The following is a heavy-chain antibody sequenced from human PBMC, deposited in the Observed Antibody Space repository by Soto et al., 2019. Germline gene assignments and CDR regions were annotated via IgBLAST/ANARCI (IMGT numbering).Heavy chain of an antibody. CDR1: GGSISSGGYY. CDR3: ARDREDIVPAARDYYYYYGMDV. V-gene: IGHV4-31*03. Sequence: NPSETLSLTCTVSGGSISSGGYYWSWIRQHPGKGLEWIGYIYYSGSTYYNPSLRSRVTISVDTSKNQFSLKLSSVTAADTAVYYCARDREDIVPAARDYYYYYGMDVWGQGTTVTVSS. J-gene: IGHJ6*02. D-gene: IGHD2-2*01. CDR2: IYYSGST.